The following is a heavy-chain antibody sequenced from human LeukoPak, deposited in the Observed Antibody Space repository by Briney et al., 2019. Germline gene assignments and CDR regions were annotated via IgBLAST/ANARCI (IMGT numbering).Heavy chain of an antibody. CDR2: ISSTGGTT. CDR3: ARVPWSDSSGYLPY. V-gene: IGHV3-23*01. CDR1: GITFSSYG. J-gene: IGHJ4*02. D-gene: IGHD3-22*01. Sequence: PGGSLRLSCAASGITFSSYGMSWVRQAPGKGLEWVSSISSTGGTTYYADSVKGRFTISRDNSKNTLYLQMNSLRAEDTAVYYCARVPWSDSSGYLPYWGQGTLVTVSS.